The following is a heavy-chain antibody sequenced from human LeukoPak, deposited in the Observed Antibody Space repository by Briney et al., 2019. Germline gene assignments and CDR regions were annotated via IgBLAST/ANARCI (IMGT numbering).Heavy chain of an antibody. CDR1: GFTFEKYV. D-gene: IGHD1-26*01. CDR2: IYGSGVSI. V-gene: IGHV3-23*01. CDR3: AKDLGWELPAEAY. Sequence: GGSLRLSCVASGFTFEKYVMNWVRQAPGKGLEWLATIYGSGVSISYADSVKGRFTISRDNSSNTLYLQMNSLRAEDTAIYFCAKDLGWELPAEAYWGQGILVTVSS. J-gene: IGHJ4*02.